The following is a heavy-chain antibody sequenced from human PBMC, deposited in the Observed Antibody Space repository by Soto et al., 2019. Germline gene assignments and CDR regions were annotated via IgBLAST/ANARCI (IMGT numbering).Heavy chain of an antibody. CDR1: GFTFSDHY. V-gene: IGHV3-72*01. Sequence: EVQLVQSGGGLVQPGGSLRLSCAGSGFTFSDHYMDWVRQAPGKGLEWVGRSRNKVNSYTTEYAASVKGRFTISRDDSEHSLYLQMNSLKTEDTAVYFCARGVYNWNDVDDYWGQGTLVTVSS. D-gene: IGHD1-20*01. CDR3: ARGVYNWNDVDDY. CDR2: SRNKVNSYTT. J-gene: IGHJ4*02.